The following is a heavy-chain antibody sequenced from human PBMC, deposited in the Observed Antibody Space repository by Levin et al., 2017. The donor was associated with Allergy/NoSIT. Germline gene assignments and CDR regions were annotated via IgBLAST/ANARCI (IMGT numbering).Heavy chain of an antibody. Sequence: QAGGSLRLSCAASGFTFSSYSMNWVRQAPGKGLEWLSYISSGSGTIYYADSVKGRFTISRDNAQNSLYLQMNSLRAEDTAVYYCARGRTSGRSAFDIWGQGTMVTVSS. CDR1: GFTFSSYS. D-gene: IGHD6-19*01. CDR3: ARGRTSGRSAFDI. CDR2: ISSGSGTI. J-gene: IGHJ3*02. V-gene: IGHV3-48*01.